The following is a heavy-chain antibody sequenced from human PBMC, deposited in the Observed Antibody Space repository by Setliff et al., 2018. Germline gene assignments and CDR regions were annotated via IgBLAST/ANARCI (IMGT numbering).Heavy chain of an antibody. Sequence: PSETLSLTCTVSGASVTSFDYYWSWIRQPPGKGLEYIGHPSHGVSTSYSPSLKSRLSISADTSKNQFSLKLTSVTAADTAVYYCARTQCTTTSCFYFHYGGEGTV. CDR3: ARTQCTTTSCFYFHY. J-gene: IGHJ4*02. D-gene: IGHD2-2*01. CDR2: PSHGVST. V-gene: IGHV4-30-4*01. CDR1: GASVTSFDYY.